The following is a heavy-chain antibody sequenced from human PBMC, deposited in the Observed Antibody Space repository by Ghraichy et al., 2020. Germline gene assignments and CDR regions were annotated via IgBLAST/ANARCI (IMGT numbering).Heavy chain of an antibody. Sequence: SETLSLTCAVYGGSFSGYYWSWIRQPPGKGLEWIGEINHSGSTNYNPSLKSRVTISVDTSKNQFSLKLSSVTAADTAVYYCAREAVAGPYYYYYGMGVWGQGTTVTVSS. CDR3: AREAVAGPYYYYYGMGV. D-gene: IGHD6-19*01. J-gene: IGHJ6*02. V-gene: IGHV4-34*01. CDR1: GGSFSGYY. CDR2: INHSGST.